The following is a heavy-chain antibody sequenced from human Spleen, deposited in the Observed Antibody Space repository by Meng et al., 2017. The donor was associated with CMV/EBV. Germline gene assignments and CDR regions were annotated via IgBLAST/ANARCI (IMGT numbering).Heavy chain of an antibody. V-gene: IGHV4-34*01. Sequence: QVHRRHGGAGLLKPSETLSLTCAVYGGSFSGYYWSWIRQPPGEGLEWIGEINHSGSTNYNPSLKSRVTISVDTSKNQFSLKLSSVTAADTAVYYCARGAYSSSWTFDYWGQGTLVTVSS. CDR1: GGSFSGYY. D-gene: IGHD6-13*01. CDR3: ARGAYSSSWTFDY. J-gene: IGHJ4*02. CDR2: INHSGST.